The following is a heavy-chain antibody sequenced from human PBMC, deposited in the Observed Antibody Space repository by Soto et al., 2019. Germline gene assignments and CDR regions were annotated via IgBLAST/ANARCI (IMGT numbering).Heavy chain of an antibody. Sequence: QVQLVQSGAEVKKPGASVKVSCKASGYTFTSHSIIWVRRAPGEGLEWVGWISAYNGYTNSAENFQGRGTMTTDATTNTAYMERRSLRSDDTAVYYCARVGYYYGSGSYVFDPWGQGTLVTVSS. CDR3: ARVGYYYGSGSYVFDP. D-gene: IGHD3-10*01. V-gene: IGHV1-18*04. CDR1: GYTFTSHS. J-gene: IGHJ5*02. CDR2: ISAYNGYT.